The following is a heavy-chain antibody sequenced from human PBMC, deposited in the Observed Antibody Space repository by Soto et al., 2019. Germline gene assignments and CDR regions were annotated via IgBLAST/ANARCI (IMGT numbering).Heavy chain of an antibody. CDR3: ARQSRPGGGTSY. V-gene: IGHV5-51*01. Sequence: GESLKISCKASGYAFMTRYIGWARQMPGKGLEWVGIIYPGDSETRYSPSFQGRVTISADESINTVYLQWGSLKASDTAIYYCARQSRPGGGTSYWGQGTLVTVSS. CDR2: IYPGDSET. CDR1: GYAFMTRY. D-gene: IGHD3-16*01. J-gene: IGHJ4*02.